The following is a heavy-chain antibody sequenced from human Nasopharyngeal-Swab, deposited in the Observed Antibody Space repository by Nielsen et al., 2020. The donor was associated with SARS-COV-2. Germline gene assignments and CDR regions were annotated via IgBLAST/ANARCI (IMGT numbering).Heavy chain of an antibody. Sequence: WIRQPPGKGLEWIGSIYYSGSTYYNPSLKSRVTISVDTSKNQFSLKLSSVTAADTAVYYCARRPPGIGPRAFDIWGPGTMVTVPS. CDR2: IYYSGST. V-gene: IGHV4-39*01. D-gene: IGHD3-10*01. CDR3: ARRPPGIGPRAFDI. J-gene: IGHJ3*02.